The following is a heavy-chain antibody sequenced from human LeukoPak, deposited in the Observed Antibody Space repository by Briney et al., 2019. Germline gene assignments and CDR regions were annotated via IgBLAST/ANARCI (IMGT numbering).Heavy chain of an antibody. CDR1: GYSFTSYW. D-gene: IGHD6-13*01. CDR2: IYPGDSDT. Sequence: GESLKISCKGSGYSFTSYWIGWVRQMPGKGLEWMGIIYPGDSDTRYSTSFQGQVTISADKSISTAYLPWSSLKASDTAMYYCASGSSSWYERAYPDYWGQGTLVTVSS. CDR3: ASGSSSWYERAYPDY. V-gene: IGHV5-51*03. J-gene: IGHJ4*02.